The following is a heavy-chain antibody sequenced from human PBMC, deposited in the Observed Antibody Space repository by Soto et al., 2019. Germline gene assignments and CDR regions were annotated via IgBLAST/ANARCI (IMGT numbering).Heavy chain of an antibody. CDR3: ARDLGAWKFDY. J-gene: IGHJ4*02. CDR2: ISYDGSNQ. CDR1: GFTFSSHA. V-gene: IGHV3-30-3*01. Sequence: QVPVVESGGGVVQPGRSLRLSCAASGFTFSSHAMHWVRQAPGKGLEWVAFISYDGSNQHYADSVKGRFTISRDNYENTLYLQMNSLRGEDTAMYYCARDLGAWKFDYWGQGTLVTVSS. D-gene: IGHD1-1*01.